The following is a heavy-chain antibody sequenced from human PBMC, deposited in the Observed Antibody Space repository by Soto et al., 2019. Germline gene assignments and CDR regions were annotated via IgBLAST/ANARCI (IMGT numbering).Heavy chain of an antibody. J-gene: IGHJ5*02. CDR2: INPSGST. Sequence: QVQLQQWGAGLLKPSETLSLTCGVYGGSFSGNYWSWIRQPPGEGLEWIGEINPSGSTNHSPSLKSRATISADTSKNQFSLKLSSVIAADTAVYYCARGREGGGASWGQGTLVTVSS. CDR3: ARGREGGGAS. CDR1: GGSFSGNY. V-gene: IGHV4-34*04. D-gene: IGHD1-26*01.